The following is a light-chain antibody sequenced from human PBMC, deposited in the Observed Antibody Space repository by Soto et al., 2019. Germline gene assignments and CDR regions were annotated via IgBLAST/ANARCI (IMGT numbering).Light chain of an antibody. CDR1: QSVSSN. CDR3: QQYNNWPLT. V-gene: IGKV3-15*01. Sequence: EIVMMQSPATLSVSPGERATLSCRASQSVSSNLAWYQQKPGKAPRLLIYGASTRATGISARFSGSGSGTEFTLTISSLQSEDFAVYYCQQYNNWPLTFGSGTKVEIK. J-gene: IGKJ4*01. CDR2: GAS.